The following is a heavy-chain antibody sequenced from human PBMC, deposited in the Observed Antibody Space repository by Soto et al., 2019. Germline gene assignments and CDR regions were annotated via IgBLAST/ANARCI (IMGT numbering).Heavy chain of an antibody. Sequence: GGSLRLSCAASGFTFSSYGMHWVRQAPGKGLEWVAVISYDGSNKYYADSVKGRFTISRDNSKNTLYLQMNSLRAEDTAVYYCAKEGRITIFGVVIWSGYYYYMEVWGKGTTVTVSS. CDR1: GFTFSSYG. CDR3: AKEGRITIFGVVIWSGYYYYMEV. CDR2: ISYDGSNK. D-gene: IGHD3-3*01. J-gene: IGHJ6*03. V-gene: IGHV3-30*18.